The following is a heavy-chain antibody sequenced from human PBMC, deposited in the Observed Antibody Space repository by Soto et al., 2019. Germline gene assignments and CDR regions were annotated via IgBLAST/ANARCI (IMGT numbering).Heavy chain of an antibody. J-gene: IGHJ5*02. CDR3: AREDDTTGHYSWFDP. CDR2: FVPMFGSA. D-gene: IGHD3-9*01. Sequence: SVKVSCKPSGVTFDSFTFSWVRQAPGQGLEWMGGFVPMFGSASVAQRFQGRVRITADASTGTGYMELSDLRSDDSAIYYCAREDDTTGHYSWFDPWGPGTLVTVYS. V-gene: IGHV1-69*13. CDR1: GVTFDSFT.